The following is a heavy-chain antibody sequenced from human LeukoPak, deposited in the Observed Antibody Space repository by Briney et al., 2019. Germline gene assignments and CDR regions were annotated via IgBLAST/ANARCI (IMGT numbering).Heavy chain of an antibody. J-gene: IGHJ4*02. Sequence: GESLQISCKGSGYSFTSYWIGWVRQMPGKGLEWMGIIYPGDSDTRYSPSFQGQVTISADKSISTAYLQWSSLKASDTAMYYCATRRSRPFGGHYALRQWPPDYWGQGTLVTVSS. CDR1: GYSFTSYW. CDR2: IYPGDSDT. D-gene: IGHD6-19*01. CDR3: ATRRSRPFGGHYALRQWPPDY. V-gene: IGHV5-51*01.